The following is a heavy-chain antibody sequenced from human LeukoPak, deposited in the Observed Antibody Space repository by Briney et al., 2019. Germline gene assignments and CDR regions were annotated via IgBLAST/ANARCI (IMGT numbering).Heavy chain of an antibody. CDR2: ISYHGSAK. Sequence: GGSLRLSCVVSGFTISSHGMHWVRQAPGKGLEWVAMISYHGSAKYYGDSVQGRFTISRDISKNTLYLQMDSLRPEDTAVYYCAKDWGSSGWYNYFDPWGQGTLVTVSS. CDR1: GFTISSHG. D-gene: IGHD6-19*01. CDR3: AKDWGSSGWYNYFDP. J-gene: IGHJ5*02. V-gene: IGHV3-30*18.